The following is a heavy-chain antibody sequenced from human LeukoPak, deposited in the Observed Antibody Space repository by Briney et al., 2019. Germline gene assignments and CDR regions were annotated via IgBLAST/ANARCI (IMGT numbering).Heavy chain of an antibody. CDR3: ARDQGFGVVISFNFDY. J-gene: IGHJ4*02. CDR1: GFTFSSYD. Sequence: GGSLRLSCAASGFTFSSYDMHWVRQATGKGLEWVSAIGTAGDTYYPGSVKGRFTISRDNSKNTLYLQMSSLRAEDTAVYYCARDQGFGVVISFNFDYWGQGALVTVSS. D-gene: IGHD3-3*01. V-gene: IGHV3-13*01. CDR2: IGTAGDT.